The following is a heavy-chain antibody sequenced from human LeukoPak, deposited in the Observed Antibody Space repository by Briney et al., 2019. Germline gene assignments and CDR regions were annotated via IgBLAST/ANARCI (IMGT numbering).Heavy chain of an antibody. CDR3: ARGHQGRRGYYFDY. D-gene: IGHD1-26*01. V-gene: IGHV4-61*08. J-gene: IGHJ4*02. Sequence: PSQTLSLTCTVSGGSISSGDYYWSWIRQLPGKGLEWIGYIYYSGSTNYNPSLKSRVTISVDTSKNQFSLKLSSVTAADTAVYYCARGHQGRRGYYFDYWGQGTLVTVSS. CDR2: IYYSGST. CDR1: GGSISSGDYY.